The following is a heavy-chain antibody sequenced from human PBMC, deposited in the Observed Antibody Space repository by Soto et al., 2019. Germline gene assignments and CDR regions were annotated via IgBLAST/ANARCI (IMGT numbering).Heavy chain of an antibody. J-gene: IGHJ4*02. CDR3: ARQIYDSDTGPNFQYYFDS. CDR1: GYSFAGNW. D-gene: IGHD3-22*01. CDR2: IDPSDSQT. V-gene: IGHV5-10-1*01. Sequence: GESLKISCKGSGYSFAGNWITWVRQKPGKGLEWMGRIDPSDSQTYYSPSFRGHVTISVTKSITTVFLQWSSLRASDTAMYYCARQIYDSDTGPNFQYYFDSWGQGTPVTVSS.